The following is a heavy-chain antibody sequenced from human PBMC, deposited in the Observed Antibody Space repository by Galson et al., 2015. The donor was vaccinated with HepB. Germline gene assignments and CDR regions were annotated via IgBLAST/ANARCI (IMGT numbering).Heavy chain of an antibody. Sequence: SLRLSCAASGFTFSSYGMHWVRRAPGKGLEWVAVIWYDGSNKYYADSVKGRFTISRDNSKNTLYLQMNSLRAEDTAVYYCAKDPTTAYYYYGMDVWGQGTTVTVSS. D-gene: IGHD4-17*01. J-gene: IGHJ6*02. CDR2: IWYDGSNK. CDR1: GFTFSSYG. CDR3: AKDPTTAYYYYGMDV. V-gene: IGHV3-33*06.